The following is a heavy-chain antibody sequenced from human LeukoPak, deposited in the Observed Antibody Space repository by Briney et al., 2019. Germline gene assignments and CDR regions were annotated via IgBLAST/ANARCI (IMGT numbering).Heavy chain of an antibody. Sequence: VKVSCEASGYTFTGYYLHWVRQAPGQGLEWMGRINPNSGGTNYAQKFQGRVTMTRDTSISTAYMELSRLRSDDTAVYYCARASITGVNWFDPWGRGTLVTVSS. CDR2: INPNSGGT. J-gene: IGHJ5*02. CDR1: GYTFTGYY. V-gene: IGHV1-2*06. D-gene: IGHD7-27*01. CDR3: ARASITGVNWFDP.